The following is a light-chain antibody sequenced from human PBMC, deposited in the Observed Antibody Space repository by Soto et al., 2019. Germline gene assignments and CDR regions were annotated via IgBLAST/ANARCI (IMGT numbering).Light chain of an antibody. V-gene: IGKV3-20*01. Sequence: DIVLTQAPGTLSLSPGERATLSCRASQSVSSNYLAWYQQKPGQAPRLLIYSASSRATGIPDRFSGSGSGADFTLTISRLEPEDFAVYYCQQYGSSPRAFGQGTKVDTK. CDR1: QSVSSNY. CDR2: SAS. J-gene: IGKJ1*01. CDR3: QQYGSSPRA.